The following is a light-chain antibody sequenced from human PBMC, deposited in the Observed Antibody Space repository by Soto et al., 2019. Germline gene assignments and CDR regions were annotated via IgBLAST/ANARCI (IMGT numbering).Light chain of an antibody. CDR1: QSIGSY. J-gene: IGKJ3*01. CDR2: DAS. V-gene: IGKV3-11*01. Sequence: NVLTQSPAILSLSPGDRATLSCRASQSIGSYLAWYQQKPGQAPRLLIYDASNRATGIPARLSGSGSETEFTLTIDSLEPEDSAVYYCQQRNFWPLSFGPGTRVEIK. CDR3: QQRNFWPLS.